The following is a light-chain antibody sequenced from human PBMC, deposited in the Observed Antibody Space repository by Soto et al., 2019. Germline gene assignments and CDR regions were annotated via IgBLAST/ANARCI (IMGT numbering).Light chain of an antibody. CDR3: QQYGSSPRT. Sequence: EIVVTQSPGTMSLSPGERATLSCRASQSFSSSYLAWYQQKPGQAPRLLIYGASSRATGIPDRFSGSGSGTDFTLTISRLEPEDFAVYYCQQYGSSPRTFGQGTKVEIK. CDR1: QSFSSSY. J-gene: IGKJ1*01. CDR2: GAS. V-gene: IGKV3-20*01.